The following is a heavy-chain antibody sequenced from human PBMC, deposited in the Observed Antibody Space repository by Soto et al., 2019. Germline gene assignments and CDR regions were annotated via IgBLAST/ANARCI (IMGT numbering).Heavy chain of an antibody. CDR3: ARGVGGRAYSSGWFDP. CDR1: GGSISSGGYY. J-gene: IGHJ5*02. CDR2: IYHSGST. V-gene: IGHV4-31*03. D-gene: IGHD3-16*01. Sequence: QVQLQESGPGLVKPSQTLSLTCTVSGGSISSGGYYWSWIRQHPGKGLEWIGYIYHSGSTFYNPSLRSRVTMSADTSKNQFSLNLTSVTAADTAMYYCARGVGGRAYSSGWFDPWGQGTLLTVSS.